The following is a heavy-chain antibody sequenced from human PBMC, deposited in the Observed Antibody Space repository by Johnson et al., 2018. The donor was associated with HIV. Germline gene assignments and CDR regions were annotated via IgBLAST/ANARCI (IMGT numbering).Heavy chain of an antibody. CDR1: GFPFSRFV. Sequence: VQLVESGGGLVQPGGSLSLSCAGSGFPFSRFVMTWVRQAPGKGLEWVSGILPSGTGTHYADSVEGRFTISRDNAKNSLYLQMNSLRAEDTAVYYCAREAGGGYDSDAFDIWGQGTMVTVSS. D-gene: IGHD5-12*01. V-gene: IGHV3-23*04. J-gene: IGHJ3*02. CDR3: AREAGGGYDSDAFDI. CDR2: ILPSGTGT.